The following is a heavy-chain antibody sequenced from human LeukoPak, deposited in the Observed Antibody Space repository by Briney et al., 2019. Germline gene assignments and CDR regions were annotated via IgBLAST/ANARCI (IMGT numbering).Heavy chain of an antibody. CDR3: AGGVTTPFDY. Sequence: SQTLSLTCAISGDSVSSNSASWHWVRQSPSRGLEWLGGTYYRSKWYNDYAVSVKSRITINPDTSKKQFSLQLNSVTPGDTAVYYCAGGVTTPFDYWGQGTLVTVSS. J-gene: IGHJ4*02. CDR2: TYYRSKWYN. V-gene: IGHV6-1*01. D-gene: IGHD4-17*01. CDR1: GDSVSSNSAS.